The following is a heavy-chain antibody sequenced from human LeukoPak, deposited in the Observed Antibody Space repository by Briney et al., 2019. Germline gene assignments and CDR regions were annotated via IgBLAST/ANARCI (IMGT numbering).Heavy chain of an antibody. Sequence: SETLSLTCTVSGGSISSSSYYWGWIRQPPGKGLEWIGSIYYSGSTYYNPSLKSRVTISVDTSKNQFSLKLSSVTAADTAVYYCARARRGSSWYSVAHWFDPWGQGTLVTVSS. D-gene: IGHD6-13*01. CDR3: ARARRGSSWYSVAHWFDP. CDR1: GGSISSSSYY. V-gene: IGHV4-39*07. J-gene: IGHJ5*02. CDR2: IYYSGST.